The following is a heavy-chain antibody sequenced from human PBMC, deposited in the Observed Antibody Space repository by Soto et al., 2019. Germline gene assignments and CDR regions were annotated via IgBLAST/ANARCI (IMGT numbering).Heavy chain of an antibody. Sequence: QVQLVESGGGVVQPGRSLRLSCAASGFTFSSYAMHWVRQAPGKGLEWVAVISYDGSNKYYADSVKGPFTISRDNSKHTLYLQMNSLRAEDTAVYYCARDPRRHPDYYYYGMDVWGQGTTVTVSS. CDR1: GFTFSSYA. V-gene: IGHV3-30-3*01. J-gene: IGHJ6*02. CDR2: ISYDGSNK. CDR3: ARDPRRHPDYYYYGMDV.